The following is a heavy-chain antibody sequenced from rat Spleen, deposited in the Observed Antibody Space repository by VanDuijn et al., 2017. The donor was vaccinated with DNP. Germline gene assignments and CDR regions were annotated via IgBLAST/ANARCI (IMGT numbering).Heavy chain of an antibody. CDR2: IWSGGST. Sequence: QVQLKESGPGLVQPSQTLSLTCTVSGFSLTSYTVNWVRQPPGKGLEWIGGIWSGGSTDYNSALKSRLSISRDTSKSQVLLKMNSLQTEDTAMYFCARSPAGKYNGWLAYWGQGTLVTVSS. D-gene: IGHD1-5*01. CDR3: ARSPAGKYNGWLAY. J-gene: IGHJ3*01. V-gene: IGHV2-15*01. CDR1: GFSLTSYT.